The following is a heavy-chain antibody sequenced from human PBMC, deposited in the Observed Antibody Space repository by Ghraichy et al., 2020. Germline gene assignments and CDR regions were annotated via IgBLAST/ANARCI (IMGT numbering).Heavy chain of an antibody. CDR2: INADGSRI. CDR3: ANEKDGSWDFWGK. V-gene: IGHV3-23*01. Sequence: GGSLRLSCAASGFNFNNYAMSWVRQAPGKGLEWVSAINADGSRIYYADAVQGRFTISRDNSKNTLCLQMNSLRADDTAVYYCANEKDGSWDFWGKWGQRTLIADPS. J-gene: IGHJ4*02. CDR1: GFNFNNYA. D-gene: IGHD5-24*01.